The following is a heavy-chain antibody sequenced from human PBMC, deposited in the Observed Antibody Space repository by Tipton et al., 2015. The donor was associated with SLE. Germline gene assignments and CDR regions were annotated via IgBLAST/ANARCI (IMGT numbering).Heavy chain of an antibody. CDR3: ARHKLGFSWSYFDS. CDR1: GGSISGYY. CDR2: ISFSGLT. J-gene: IGHJ4*02. Sequence: TLSLTCTVSGGSISGYYWSWVRQPPGKGLECIGYISFSGLTHYTPSVRSRVSTSMDTSKNQFSLQMSSVTAADTALYYCARHKLGFSWSYFDSWGQGTLVTVSS. D-gene: IGHD3-3*01. V-gene: IGHV4-59*08.